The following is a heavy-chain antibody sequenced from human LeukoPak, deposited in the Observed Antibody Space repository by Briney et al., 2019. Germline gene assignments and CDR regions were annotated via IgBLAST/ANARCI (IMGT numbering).Heavy chain of an antibody. V-gene: IGHV4-59*08. CDR2: IYYSGST. D-gene: IGHD6-13*01. CDR1: GGSISSYY. Sequence: SETLSLTCTLSGGSISSYYWSWIRQPPGKGLEWIGSIYYSGSTYYNPSLKSRVTISVDTSKNQFSLKLSSVTAADTAVYYCARHGIVDSSRKYYFDYWGQGTLVTVSS. CDR3: ARHGIVDSSRKYYFDY. J-gene: IGHJ4*02.